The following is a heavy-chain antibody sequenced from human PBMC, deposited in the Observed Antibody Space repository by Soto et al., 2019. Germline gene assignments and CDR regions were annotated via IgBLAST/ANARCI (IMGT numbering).Heavy chain of an antibody. CDR3: AHRNYYESRGYYYYFDY. D-gene: IGHD3-22*01. Sequence: GSLRLSCAASGFTFSNYGMHWVRQAPGKGLEWVAVISYDGSTYYADSVKGRFTISRDNSKNTLYLQMNSLRAEDTAVYYCAHRNYYESRGYYYYFDYWGQGTLVTVSS. CDR2: ISYDGST. CDR1: GFTFSNYG. V-gene: IGHV3-33*08. J-gene: IGHJ4*02.